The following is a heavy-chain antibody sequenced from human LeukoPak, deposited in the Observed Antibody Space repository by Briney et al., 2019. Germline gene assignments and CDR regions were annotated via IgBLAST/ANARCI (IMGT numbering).Heavy chain of an antibody. Sequence: PGGSLRLSCAASGFTFSSYNMNWVRQAPGKGLEWVPYISSSSSIIYYADSVKGRVTISRDNAKNSLYLQMNSLRAEDTAVYYCARARENDYWGQGTLVTVSS. CDR2: ISSSSSII. CDR3: ARARENDY. CDR1: GFTFSSYN. J-gene: IGHJ4*02. V-gene: IGHV3-48*01. D-gene: IGHD5-24*01.